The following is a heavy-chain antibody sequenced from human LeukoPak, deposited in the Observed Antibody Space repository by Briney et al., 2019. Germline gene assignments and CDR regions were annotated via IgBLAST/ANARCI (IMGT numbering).Heavy chain of an antibody. J-gene: IGHJ6*03. Sequence: ASVKVSCKASGYTFTSYDINWVRQATGQGLVWMGWMNPNSGNTGYAQKFQGRVTITRNTSISTAYMELSSLRSEDTAVYYCARGWKNYYYMDVWGKGTTATVSS. CDR3: ARGWKNYYYMDV. D-gene: IGHD1-1*01. CDR2: MNPNSGNT. V-gene: IGHV1-8*03. CDR1: GYTFTSYD.